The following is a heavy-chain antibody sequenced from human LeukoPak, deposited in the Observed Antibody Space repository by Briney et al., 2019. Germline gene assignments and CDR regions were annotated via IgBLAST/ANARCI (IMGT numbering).Heavy chain of an antibody. CDR2: IYHSGST. Sequence: SQTLSLTCAVSGGSISSGGYSWSWIRQPPGKGLEWIGYIYHSGSTYHNPSLKSRVTISVDRSKNQFSLKLSSVTAADTAVYYCARGLVPAAAEFDYWGQGTLVTVSS. CDR3: ARGLVPAAAEFDY. V-gene: IGHV4-30-2*01. J-gene: IGHJ4*02. D-gene: IGHD2-2*01. CDR1: GGSISSGGYS.